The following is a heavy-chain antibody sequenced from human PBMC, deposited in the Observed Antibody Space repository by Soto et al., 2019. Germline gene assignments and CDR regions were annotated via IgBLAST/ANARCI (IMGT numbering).Heavy chain of an antibody. CDR2: MNPNSGET. CDR1: GYTFTHYD. Sequence: QEQLVQSGAEVKKPGASVKVSCKTSGYTFTHYDINWVRQATGQGLEWIGWMNPNSGETGYAQKFPGRVTMTRRASLSTAYLELSSLTSEDTAVYYCARVAVAARPRWYNWFDPWGQGTLVTVSS. J-gene: IGHJ5*02. CDR3: ARVAVAARPRWYNWFDP. D-gene: IGHD2-15*01. V-gene: IGHV1-8*01.